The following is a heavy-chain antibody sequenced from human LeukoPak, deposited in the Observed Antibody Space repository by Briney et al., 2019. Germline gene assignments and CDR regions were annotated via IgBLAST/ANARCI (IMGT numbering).Heavy chain of an antibody. CDR1: GYTFTGYY. D-gene: IGHD4-17*01. V-gene: IGHV1-2*02. Sequence: ASVKVSCKASGYTFTGYYMHWVRQAPGQGLEWMGWINPNSGGTNYAQKFQGRVTMTRDTSISTAYMELSRLRSDDTAVYYCARLKDTVTTRGMGENWFDPWGQGTLVTVSS. J-gene: IGHJ5*02. CDR2: INPNSGGT. CDR3: ARLKDTVTTRGMGENWFDP.